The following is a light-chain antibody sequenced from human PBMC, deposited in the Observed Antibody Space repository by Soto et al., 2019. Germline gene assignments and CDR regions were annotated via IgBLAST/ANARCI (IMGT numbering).Light chain of an antibody. J-gene: IGLJ1*01. CDR1: SSDIGYYDY. Sequence: QSVLTQPASVSGSPGQSITISCTGTSSDIGYYDYVSWYQHHSGKAPKLIIYEVNSRPSGVSNRFSGSKSGNTASLTISGLQAEDEAYYYCCSYAGSSYYVFGSGTKLTVL. V-gene: IGLV2-23*02. CDR3: CSYAGSSYYV. CDR2: EVN.